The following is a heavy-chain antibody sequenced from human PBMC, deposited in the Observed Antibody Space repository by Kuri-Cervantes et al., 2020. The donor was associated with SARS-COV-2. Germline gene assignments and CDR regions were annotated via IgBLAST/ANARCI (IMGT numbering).Heavy chain of an antibody. J-gene: IGHJ6*03. Sequence: SETLSLTCTVSGGSISSGSYYWSWIRQPAGKGLEWIGHIYTSGSTNYNPSLKSRVTISVDTSKNQFSLRLSSMTAADTAVYYCARGQYCSSTSCYGNYYYMDVWGKGTTVTVSS. CDR1: GGSISSGSYY. D-gene: IGHD2-2*01. CDR3: ARGQYCSSTSCYGNYYYMDV. V-gene: IGHV4-61*09. CDR2: IYTSGST.